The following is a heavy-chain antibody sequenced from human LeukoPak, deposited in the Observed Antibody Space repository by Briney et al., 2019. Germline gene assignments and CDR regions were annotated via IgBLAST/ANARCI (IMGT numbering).Heavy chain of an antibody. CDR3: ARDTHSSGYDY. CDR2: ISGSGDST. CDR1: GFTFSTYA. Sequence: HAGGSLRLSCAASGFTFSTYAVNWVRQAPGKELEWVSTISGSGDSTYYADSVKGRFTISRDNSKDTLYLQMSSVRVDDTAVYYCARDTHSSGYDYWGQGTLVTVSS. D-gene: IGHD6-19*01. V-gene: IGHV3-23*01. J-gene: IGHJ4*02.